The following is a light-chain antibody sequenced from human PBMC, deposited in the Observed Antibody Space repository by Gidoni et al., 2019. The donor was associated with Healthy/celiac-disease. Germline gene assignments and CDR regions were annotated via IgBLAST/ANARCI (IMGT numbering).Light chain of an antibody. J-gene: IGKJ2*01. CDR1: QSVSSN. V-gene: IGKV3D-15*01. CDR2: GAS. Sequence: EIVMTQSPATLSVSPGERATLSCRASQSVSSNLAWYQQKPGQAPRLLIYGASTRATGIPARFSGSGSGKEFTLTISSLQSEDFAVYYCQQYNNWLPAFGQGTKLEIK. CDR3: QQYNNWLPA.